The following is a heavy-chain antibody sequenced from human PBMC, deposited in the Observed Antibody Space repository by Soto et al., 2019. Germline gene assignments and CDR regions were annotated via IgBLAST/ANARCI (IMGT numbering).Heavy chain of an antibody. V-gene: IGHV4-39*01. CDR1: GGSISSSSYY. J-gene: IGHJ5*02. CDR3: ATLPPRFVVVFKQMPS. CDR2: IYYSGST. D-gene: IGHD2-21*01. Sequence: PSETLSLTCTVSGGSISSSSYYWGWIRQPPGKGLEWIGSIYYSGSTYYNPSLKSRVTISVDTSKDQFSLKLSSVTAADTAVYYCATLPPRFVVVFKQMPSWGQGISVTVSS.